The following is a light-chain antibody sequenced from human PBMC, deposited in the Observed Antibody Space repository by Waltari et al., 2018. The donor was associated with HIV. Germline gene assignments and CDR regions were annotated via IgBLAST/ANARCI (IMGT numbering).Light chain of an antibody. Sequence: QSALTQPPSASEPPGQSVTISCIGTSSDVGGYNYVSWYQHHTGKAPKLMIYEISIGPSGFPDRFSGSKSGSTASLTVSGLQAEDEADYYCSSYAGSNNRWVFGGGTKLTAL. J-gene: IGLJ3*02. CDR3: SSYAGSNNRWV. CDR2: EIS. V-gene: IGLV2-8*01. CDR1: SSDVGGYNY.